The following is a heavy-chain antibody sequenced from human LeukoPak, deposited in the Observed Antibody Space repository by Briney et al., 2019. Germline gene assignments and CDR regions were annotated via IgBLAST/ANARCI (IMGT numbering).Heavy chain of an antibody. CDR1: GFTFDDYA. V-gene: IGHV3-43*02. J-gene: IGHJ4*02. Sequence: PGGSLRLSCAASGFTFDDYAMHWVRHPPGKGLEWVSLTSGDAGSTYYADSVKGRFTISRDNSKNSLYLQMNSLRTEDTALYYCAKVRNRVSSGYDYFDYWGQGTLVTVSS. D-gene: IGHD3-10*01. CDR2: TSGDAGST. CDR3: AKVRNRVSSGYDYFDY.